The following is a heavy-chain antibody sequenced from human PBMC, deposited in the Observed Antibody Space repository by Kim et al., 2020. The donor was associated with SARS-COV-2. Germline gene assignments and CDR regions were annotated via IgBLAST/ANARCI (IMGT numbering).Heavy chain of an antibody. CDR2: INHSGST. Sequence: SETLTLTCAVYGGSFSGYYWSWIRQPPGKGLEWIGEINHSGSTNYNPSLKSRVTISVDTSKNQFSLKLSSVTAADTAVYYCARGSGQGDWGQGTLVTVSS. CDR3: ARGSGQGD. J-gene: IGHJ4*02. V-gene: IGHV4-34*01. CDR1: GGSFSGYY. D-gene: IGHD6-19*01.